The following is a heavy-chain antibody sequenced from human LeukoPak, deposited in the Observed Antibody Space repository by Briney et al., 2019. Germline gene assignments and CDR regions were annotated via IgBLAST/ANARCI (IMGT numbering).Heavy chain of an antibody. CDR1: GGSISSYY. J-gene: IGHJ1*01. D-gene: IGHD3-22*01. CDR3: AATYDSSGYYLPANRAEYFQH. V-gene: IGHV4-59*01. Sequence: SETLSLNCTVSGGSISSYYWSWIRQPPGKGLEWIGYIYYSGSTNYNPSLKSRVTISVDTSKNQFSLKLSSVTAADTAVYYCAATYDSSGYYLPANRAEYFQHWGQGTLVTVSS. CDR2: IYYSGST.